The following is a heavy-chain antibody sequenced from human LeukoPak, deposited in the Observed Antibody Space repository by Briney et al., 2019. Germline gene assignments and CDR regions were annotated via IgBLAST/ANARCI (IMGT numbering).Heavy chain of an antibody. CDR3: ARERGSSWYEEDAFDI. D-gene: IGHD6-13*01. CDR2: IYYSGST. CDR1: GGSISSSSYY. J-gene: IGHJ3*02. Sequence: SETLSLTCTVSGGSISSSSYYWGWIRQPPGKGLEWIGSIYYSGSTYYNPSLKSRVTISVNTSENQFSLKLSSVTAADTAVYYCARERGSSWYEEDAFDIWGQGTMVTVSS. V-gene: IGHV4-39*02.